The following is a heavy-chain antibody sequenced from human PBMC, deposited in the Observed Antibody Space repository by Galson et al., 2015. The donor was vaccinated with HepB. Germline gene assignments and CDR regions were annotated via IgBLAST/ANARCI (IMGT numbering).Heavy chain of an antibody. CDR1: GGSISSYY. J-gene: IGHJ4*02. V-gene: IGHV4-59*01. Sequence: LSLTCTVSGGSISSYYWSWIRQSPGKGLEWIGYYSGSTTYNPSLKSRVTISVDTSKNQLSLKLSSVTAADTAMYYCARNGRGYSYDYWGQGTLVTVSS. D-gene: IGHD5-18*01. CDR2: YYSGST. CDR3: ARNGRGYSYDY.